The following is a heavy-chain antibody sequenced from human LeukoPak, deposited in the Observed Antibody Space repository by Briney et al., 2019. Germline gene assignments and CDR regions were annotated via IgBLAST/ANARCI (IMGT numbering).Heavy chain of an antibody. CDR3: ARSLGYCSAGSCFPFDC. J-gene: IGHJ4*02. Sequence: GGSLRLSCAAAGFTFSSYWMSWVRQAPGKGLEWVANIKQDGSDKYYVDSVKGRFTISRDNAKNSLYLHMNSLRAEDTAVYYCARSLGYCSAGSCFPFDCWGQGTLVTVSS. CDR2: IKQDGSDK. V-gene: IGHV3-7*05. D-gene: IGHD2-15*01. CDR1: GFTFSSYW.